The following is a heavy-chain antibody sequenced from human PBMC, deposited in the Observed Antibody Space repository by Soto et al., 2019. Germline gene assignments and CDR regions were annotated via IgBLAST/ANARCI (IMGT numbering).Heavy chain of an antibody. CDR2: IYYSGST. D-gene: IGHD6-6*01. J-gene: IGHJ6*03. V-gene: IGHV4-59*08. Sequence: PSETLSLTCTVSGGSISSYYWSWIRQPPGKVLEWIGYIYYSGSTIYNPSLKSRVTISVDTSKNQFPLKLSSVTAAETAVYYCARRKAARRDYYCYYYVDVWGKGTTVTVSS. CDR3: ARRKAARRDYYCYYYVDV. CDR1: GGSISSYY.